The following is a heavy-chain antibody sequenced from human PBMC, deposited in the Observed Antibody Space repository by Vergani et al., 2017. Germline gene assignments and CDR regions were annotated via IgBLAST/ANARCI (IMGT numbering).Heavy chain of an antibody. J-gene: IGHJ2*01. CDR3: ASGKYYSDSTSHFRGRYFDV. CDR1: GDSIISRSYY. Sequence: QMQLQESGPGLVKASETLSLTCTVPGDSIISRSYYWGWIRQPPGKGLEWIGSIYNSGNGDASSSLKSRVTISADTSKNQFSLRLTSVTAADTAVYYCASGKYYSDSTSHFRGRYFDVWGRGTLVTVPS. CDR2: IYNSGNG. D-gene: IGHD3-16*01. V-gene: IGHV4-39*01.